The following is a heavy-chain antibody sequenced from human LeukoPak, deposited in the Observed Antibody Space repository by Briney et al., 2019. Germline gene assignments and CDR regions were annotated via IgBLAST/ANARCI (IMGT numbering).Heavy chain of an antibody. CDR2: MYYSGSS. CDR3: GRVVTGFDYYMDV. V-gene: IGHV4-39*01. CDR1: GDSISSSSYY. D-gene: IGHD1-14*01. Sequence: PSETLSLTCTVSGDSISSSSYYWGWIRQPPGMGLEWIGNMYYSGSSHYNPSLKSRATISVDTSKNQFSLKLSSVTAADTAVYYCGRVVTGFDYYMDVWGKGTTVTVSS. J-gene: IGHJ6*03.